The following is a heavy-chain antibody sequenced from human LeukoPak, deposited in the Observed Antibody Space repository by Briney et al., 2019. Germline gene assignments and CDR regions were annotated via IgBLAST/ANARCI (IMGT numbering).Heavy chain of an antibody. D-gene: IGHD3-22*01. CDR3: ARDSKWFINDYYYGMDV. J-gene: IGHJ6*02. CDR1: GGTFSSYA. CDR2: IIPIFGTA. V-gene: IGHV1-69*13. Sequence: VASVKVSCKASGGTFSSYAISWVRQAPGQGLEWMGGIIPIFGTANYAQKFQGRVTITADESMSTAYMELSSLRSDDTAVYYCARDSKWFINDYYYGMDVWGQGTTVTVSS.